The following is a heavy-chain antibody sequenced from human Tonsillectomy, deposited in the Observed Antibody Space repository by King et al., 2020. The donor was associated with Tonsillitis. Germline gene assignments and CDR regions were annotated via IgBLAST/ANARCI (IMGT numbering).Heavy chain of an antibody. J-gene: IGHJ4*02. CDR1: GYTFTGYY. CDR2: INPNSGGT. D-gene: IGHD3-9*01. Sequence: VQLVESGAEVKKPGASVKVSCKASGYTFTGYYMHWVRQAPGQGLEWMGWINPNSGGTSYAQKFQGRVTMTRDTSITTAYLDLSRLRSDDTAVYSCARAPGPFLTGYGYFDYWGQGTLVTVSS. V-gene: IGHV1-2*02. CDR3: ARAPGPFLTGYGYFDY.